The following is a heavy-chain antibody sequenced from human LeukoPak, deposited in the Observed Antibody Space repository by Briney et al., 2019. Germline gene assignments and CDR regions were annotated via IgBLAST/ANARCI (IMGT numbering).Heavy chain of an antibody. CDR1: GYTFTGYS. CDR3: ARLGLAVTGTMNFDY. V-gene: IGHV1-2*02. J-gene: IGHJ4*02. D-gene: IGHD6-19*01. Sequence: ASVKVSFKAPGYTFTGYSMHWVRQAPGRGLEWMGWINPNSGGTNYAQNFQGRVTMTRDTSISTAYMELSRLTSDDTAVYYCARLGLAVTGTMNFDYWGQGTLVTVSS. CDR2: INPNSGGT.